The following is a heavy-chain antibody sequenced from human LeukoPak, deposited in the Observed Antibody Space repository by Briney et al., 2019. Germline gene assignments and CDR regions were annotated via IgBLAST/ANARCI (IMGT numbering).Heavy chain of an antibody. D-gene: IGHD6-19*01. Sequence: PSETLSLTCTVSGGSISSSSYYWGWIRQPPGKGLEWIGSMYYSGTTYYNPSLESRVTISQDTSKNQFSLKVKSVTEADTAVYYCVISNSAWHGLGYWGQGTQVTVSS. CDR3: VISNSAWHGLGY. V-gene: IGHV4-39*01. CDR1: GGSISSSSYY. J-gene: IGHJ4*02. CDR2: MYYSGTT.